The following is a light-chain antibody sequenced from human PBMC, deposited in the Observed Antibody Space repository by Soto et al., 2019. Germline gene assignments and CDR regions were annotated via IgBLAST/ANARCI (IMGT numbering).Light chain of an antibody. CDR3: SSYASSGAVV. V-gene: IGLV2-14*01. Sequence: QSALTQPASVSGSPGQPITISCTGTSSDVGAYNYVSWYQLHPGKAPKLMIYEVNNRPSGVSHRFSGSKSGNTASLTFSGLQPEDEADYYCSSYASSGAVVFGGGTNLTVL. CDR1: SSDVGAYNY. J-gene: IGLJ3*02. CDR2: EVN.